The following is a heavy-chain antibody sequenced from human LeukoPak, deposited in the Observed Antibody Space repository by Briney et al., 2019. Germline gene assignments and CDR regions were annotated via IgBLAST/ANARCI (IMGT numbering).Heavy chain of an antibody. CDR3: AREFLRTNYFDY. CDR2: MSFVGCNK. J-gene: IGHJ4*02. Sequence: RGSLRLSCAASGFTFSSCGMHWVRQAPGKGLEWVASMSFVGCNKYYADSVKGRFTISRDNSKNTLYLQMKSLRAEDTFVYYCAREFLRTNYFDYWGQGTLVTVSA. CDR1: GFTFSSCG. V-gene: IGHV3-30*03. D-gene: IGHD1-1*01.